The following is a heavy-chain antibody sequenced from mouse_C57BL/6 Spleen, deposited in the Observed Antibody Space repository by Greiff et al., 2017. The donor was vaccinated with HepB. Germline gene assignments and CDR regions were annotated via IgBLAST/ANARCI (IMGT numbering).Heavy chain of an antibody. V-gene: IGHV2-6-1*01. CDR2: IWSDGST. CDR1: GFSLTSYG. Sequence: QVQLKESGPGLVAPSQSLSITCTVSGFSLTSYGVPWVRQPPGKGLEWLVVIWSDGSTTYYSALKSRLSISKDNTKCHVFLTMNSLQTDDTAMCYCARHEKYYYGTLAYWGQEPLFTVSA. D-gene: IGHD1-1*01. J-gene: IGHJ3*01. CDR3: ARHEKYYYGTLAY.